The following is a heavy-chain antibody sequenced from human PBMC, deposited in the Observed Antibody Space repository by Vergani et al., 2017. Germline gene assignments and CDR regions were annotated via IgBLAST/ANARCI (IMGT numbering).Heavy chain of an antibody. D-gene: IGHD3-22*01. CDR2: ISGSGGFT. CDR1: GFTFSSYS. V-gene: IGHV3-23*04. CDR3: AKDNVPGYYDSSGYCDY. Sequence: LVESGGGLVQPGGSLRLSCAASGFTFSSYSMNWVRQAPGKGLEWVSGISGSGGFTYYADSVKGRFTISRDNSKNTMFLQMNNLRAEDTAVYYCAKDNVPGYYDSSGYCDYWGQGTLVTVSS. J-gene: IGHJ4*02.